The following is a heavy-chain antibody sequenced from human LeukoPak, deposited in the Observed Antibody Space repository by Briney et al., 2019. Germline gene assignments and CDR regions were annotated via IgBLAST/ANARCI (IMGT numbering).Heavy chain of an antibody. D-gene: IGHD2-15*01. CDR3: ARDPYCSGGTCYPAPYYGMDV. J-gene: IGHJ6*02. CDR2: LYTGDHT. CDR1: GFTVSGLC. V-gene: IGHV3-66*01. Sequence: GGSLRLSCAASGFTVSGLCMSWVRQAPGKGLEWVAFLYTGDHTYYADSVKDRFTISRDNSKNTVYLQMNSLRAEDTAVYYCARDPYCSGGTCYPAPYYGMDVWGQGTTVTVSS.